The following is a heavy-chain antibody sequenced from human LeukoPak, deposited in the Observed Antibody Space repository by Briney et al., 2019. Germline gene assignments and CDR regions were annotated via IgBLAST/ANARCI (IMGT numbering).Heavy chain of an antibody. CDR1: GFTFSSYA. J-gene: IGHJ4*02. CDR2: ISGSGGST. V-gene: IGHV3-23*01. CDR3: AKVRDPSIAAAADFDY. D-gene: IGHD6-13*01. Sequence: PGGSLRLSCAASGFTFSSYAMSWLRQAPGKGLEWVSAISGSGGSTYYADSVKGRFTLSRDNSKNTLYLQINSLRAEDTAVYYCAKVRDPSIAAAADFDYWGQGTLVTVSS.